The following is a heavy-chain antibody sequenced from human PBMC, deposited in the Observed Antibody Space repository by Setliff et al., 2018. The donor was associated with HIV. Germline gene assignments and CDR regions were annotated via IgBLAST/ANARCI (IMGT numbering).Heavy chain of an antibody. D-gene: IGHD3-10*01. V-gene: IGHV1-2*02. J-gene: IGHJ4*02. Sequence: ASVKVSCKASGYIFTGHYMHWVRQAPGQGLEWMGWINPNSDGTNYAPKFQGRVSMTRDTSINTDYMDLSGLRSDDTAIYYCARDGPGAAHFDYWGQGTLVTVSS. CDR3: ARDGPGAAHFDY. CDR1: GYIFTGHY. CDR2: INPNSDGT.